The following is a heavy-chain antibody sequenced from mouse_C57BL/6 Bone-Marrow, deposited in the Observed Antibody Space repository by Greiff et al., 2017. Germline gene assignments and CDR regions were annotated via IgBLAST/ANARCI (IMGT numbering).Heavy chain of an antibody. J-gene: IGHJ4*01. D-gene: IGHD1-1*01. V-gene: IGHV1-19*01. CDR1: GYTFTDYY. Sequence: VQLQQSGPVLVKPGASVKMSCKASGYTFTDYYMNWVKQSPGKSLEWIGVINPYNGGTSYNQKFKGKATLTVDKSSSTAYMELNSLTSEDSAVYYCARELRFFYYAMDYWGQGTSVTGSA. CDR3: ARELRFFYYAMDY. CDR2: INPYNGGT.